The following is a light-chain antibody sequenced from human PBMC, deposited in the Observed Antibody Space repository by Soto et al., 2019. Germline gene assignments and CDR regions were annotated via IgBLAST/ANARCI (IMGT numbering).Light chain of an antibody. CDR2: DAS. V-gene: IGKV1-5*01. CDR3: QQYSTYPWT. Sequence: SQSISSWLAWYQQKPGKAPKVLIFDASSLESGVPSRFSGSGSATEFTLTISSLQPDDVATYYCQQYSTYPWTFGQGTKVDIK. J-gene: IGKJ1*01. CDR1: QSISSW.